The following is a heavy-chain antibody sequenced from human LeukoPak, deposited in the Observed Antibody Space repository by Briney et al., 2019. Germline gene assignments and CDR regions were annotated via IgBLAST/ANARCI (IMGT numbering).Heavy chain of an antibody. Sequence: KPSETLSLTCTVSGGSISSYYWSWIRQPAGKGLEWIGRIYTSGSTNYNPSLKSRVTMSVDTSKNQFSLKLSSVTAADTAVYYCARDLGHYYDSSGYYPNWFDPWGQGTLVTVSS. D-gene: IGHD3-22*01. CDR3: ARDLGHYYDSSGYYPNWFDP. J-gene: IGHJ5*02. CDR2: IYTSGST. CDR1: GGSISSYY. V-gene: IGHV4-4*07.